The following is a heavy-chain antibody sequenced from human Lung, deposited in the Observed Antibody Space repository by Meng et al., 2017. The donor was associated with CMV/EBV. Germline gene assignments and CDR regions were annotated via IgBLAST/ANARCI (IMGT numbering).Heavy chain of an antibody. V-gene: IGHV3-7*01. CDR3: ARDSKISSGSSSYYYYYGMDV. CDR1: GFTFSSYW. CDR2: IKQDGSEK. D-gene: IGHD6-6*01. Sequence: LTXAASGFTFSSYWMSWVRQAPGKGLEWVANIKQDGSEKYYVDSVKGRFTISRDNAKNSLYLQMNSLRAEDTAVYYCARDSKISSGSSSYYYYYGMDVWXKGTTVTGSS. J-gene: IGHJ6*04.